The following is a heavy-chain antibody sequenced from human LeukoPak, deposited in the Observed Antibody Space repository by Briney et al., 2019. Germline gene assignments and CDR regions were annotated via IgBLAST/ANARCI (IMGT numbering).Heavy chain of an antibody. CDR3: ARGKASSWIFGYYYMDV. V-gene: IGHV1-8*01. J-gene: IGHJ6*03. CDR2: MNPNSGNT. CDR1: GYTFTSYD. D-gene: IGHD6-13*01. Sequence: GASVKVSCKASGYTFTSYDINWVRQATGQGLEWMGWMNPNSGNTGYAQKFQGRVTMTRNTSISTAYMELSSLRSEDTAVYYCARGKASSWIFGYYYMDVWGKGTTVTISS.